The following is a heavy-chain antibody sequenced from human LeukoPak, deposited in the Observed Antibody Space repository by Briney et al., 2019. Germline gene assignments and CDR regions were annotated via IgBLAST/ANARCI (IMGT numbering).Heavy chain of an antibody. D-gene: IGHD6-19*01. CDR2: ISSSSSYI. V-gene: IGHV3-21*01. J-gene: IGHJ4*02. Sequence: PGGSLRLSCAASGFTFSSYSMKWVRQAPGKGLEWVSSISSSSSYIYYADSVKGRFTISRDNAKNSLYLQMNSLRAEDTAVYYCARAVLPVAGTSDYWGQGTLVTVSS. CDR3: ARAVLPVAGTSDY. CDR1: GFTFSSYS.